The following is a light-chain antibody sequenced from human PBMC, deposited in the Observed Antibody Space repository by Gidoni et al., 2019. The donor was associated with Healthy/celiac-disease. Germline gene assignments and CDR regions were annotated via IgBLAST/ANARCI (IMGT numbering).Light chain of an antibody. V-gene: IGLV3-19*01. J-gene: IGLJ2*01. CDR3: NSRDSSGNHLV. CDR1: SLRSYY. CDR2: GKN. Sequence: SELTQDPAVSVALGQTVRITCQGDSLRSYYASWYQQKPGQAPLLVIYGKNNRPSGIPDRFSVSSSGNTASLTITGAQAEDEADYYCNSRDSSGNHLVFGGGTKLTVL.